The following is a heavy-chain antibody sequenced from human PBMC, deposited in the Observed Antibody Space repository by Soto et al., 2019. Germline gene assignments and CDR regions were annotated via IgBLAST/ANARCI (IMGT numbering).Heavy chain of an antibody. Sequence: ASVKVSCKASGYTFNNYEIHWVRQATGQGLEWMGWMNPYSGNTGYAQKFQGRVSFTRDTSIGTAYMELSSLKSEDTAVYYCARRKEGSGPHSFDYWGQGSMVTVSS. J-gene: IGHJ4*02. CDR2: MNPYSGNT. CDR1: GYTFNNYE. V-gene: IGHV1-8*01. CDR3: ARRKEGSGPHSFDY.